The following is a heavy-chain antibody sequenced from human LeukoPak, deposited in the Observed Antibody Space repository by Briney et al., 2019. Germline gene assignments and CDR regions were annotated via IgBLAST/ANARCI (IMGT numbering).Heavy chain of an antibody. V-gene: IGHV3-23*01. Sequence: GGSLRLSCAASEFTFSNYAMSCVRQAPGKGREWVSSISGSGGATYYADSVQGRFTISRDNSQNTLYLQMNSLRAEDTAVYYCAKNSRGYTYGILDLWGRGTLVTVSS. J-gene: IGHJ2*01. CDR3: AKNSRGYTYGILDL. D-gene: IGHD5-18*01. CDR2: ISGSGGAT. CDR1: EFTFSNYA.